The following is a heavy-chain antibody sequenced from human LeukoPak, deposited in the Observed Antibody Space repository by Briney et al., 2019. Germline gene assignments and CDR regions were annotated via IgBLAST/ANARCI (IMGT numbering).Heavy chain of an antibody. V-gene: IGHV4-34*01. CDR1: GGSFSGYY. CDR2: INHSGST. CDR3: ATYYYDSSGYYSPYYFDY. D-gene: IGHD3-22*01. J-gene: IGHJ4*02. Sequence: PSETLSLTCAAYGGSFSGYYWSWIRQPPGKGLEWIGEINHSGSTNYNPSLKSRVTISVDTSKNQFSLKLSSVTAADTAVYYCATYYYDSSGYYSPYYFDYWGQGTLVTVSS.